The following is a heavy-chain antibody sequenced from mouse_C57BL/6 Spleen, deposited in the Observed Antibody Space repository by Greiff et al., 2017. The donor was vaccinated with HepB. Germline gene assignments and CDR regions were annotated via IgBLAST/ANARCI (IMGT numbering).Heavy chain of an antibody. CDR2: ILPGSGST. V-gene: IGHV1-9*01. CDR1: GYTFTGYW. CDR3: ARMYYSNTGFAY. D-gene: IGHD2-5*01. J-gene: IGHJ3*01. Sequence: QVQLKESGAELMKPGASVKLSCKATGYTFTGYWIEWVKQRPGHGLEWIGEILPGSGSTNYNEKFKGKATFTADTSSNTAYMQLSSLTTEDSAIYYCARMYYSNTGFAYWGQGTLVTVSA.